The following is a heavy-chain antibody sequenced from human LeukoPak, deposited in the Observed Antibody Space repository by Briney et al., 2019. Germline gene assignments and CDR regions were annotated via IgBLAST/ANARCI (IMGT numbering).Heavy chain of an antibody. J-gene: IGHJ5*02. CDR3: ARALGYCSSTSCSPIDP. CDR2: INPNSGGT. D-gene: IGHD2-2*01. Sequence: ASVKVSCKASGYTFTGYYMHWVRQAPGQGLEWMEWINPNSGGTNYAQKFQGRVTMTRDTSISTAYMELSRLRSDDTAVYYRARALGYCSSTSCSPIDPWGQGTLVTVSS. V-gene: IGHV1-2*02. CDR1: GYTFTGYY.